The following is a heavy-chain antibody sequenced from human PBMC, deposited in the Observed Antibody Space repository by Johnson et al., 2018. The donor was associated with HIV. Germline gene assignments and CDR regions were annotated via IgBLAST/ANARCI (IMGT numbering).Heavy chain of an antibody. CDR3: ARDGYRAAFDM. J-gene: IGHJ3*02. Sequence: QVQLVESGGGVVQPGRSLRLSCAASGFTFSSYAMHWVRQAPGKGLEWVAVISYDGSNKYYADSVKGRFTISRDNSKNTLYLQMNSLRAEDTAVYYCARDGYRAAFDMWGQGTLVTVPA. CDR1: GFTFSSYA. V-gene: IGHV3-30*04. CDR2: ISYDGSNK. D-gene: IGHD5-24*01.